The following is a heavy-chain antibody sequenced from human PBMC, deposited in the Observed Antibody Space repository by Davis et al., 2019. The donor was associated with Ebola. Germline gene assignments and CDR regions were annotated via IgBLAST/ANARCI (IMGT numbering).Heavy chain of an antibody. D-gene: IGHD4/OR15-4a*01. Sequence: AASVKVSCKASGGTFSSYAISWVRQAPGQGLEWMGGIIPIFGTANYAQKFQGRVTITADESTSTAYMELSSLRSEDTAVYYCARAKDAKIYYSYGMDVWGQGTTVTVSS. CDR2: IIPIFGTA. V-gene: IGHV1-69*13. J-gene: IGHJ6*02. CDR3: ARAKDAKIYYSYGMDV. CDR1: GGTFSSYA.